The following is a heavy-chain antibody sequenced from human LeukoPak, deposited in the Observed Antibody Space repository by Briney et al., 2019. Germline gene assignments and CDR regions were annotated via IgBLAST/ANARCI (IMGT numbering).Heavy chain of an antibody. Sequence: AGGSLRLSCAASGFTLSSYGMHWVRQAPGKGLEYVSGITSNGGSTYYAGSVKGRFTISRDNSKNTLYLQMNSLRLEDTAVYYCARDTDGDYEVYWGQGTLVTVSS. CDR3: ARDTDGDYEVY. CDR2: ITSNGGST. J-gene: IGHJ4*02. V-gene: IGHV3-64*04. CDR1: GFTLSSYG. D-gene: IGHD4-17*01.